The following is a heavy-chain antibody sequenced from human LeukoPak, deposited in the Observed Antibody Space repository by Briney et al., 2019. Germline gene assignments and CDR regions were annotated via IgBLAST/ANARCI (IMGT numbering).Heavy chain of an antibody. J-gene: IGHJ4*02. D-gene: IGHD5-12*01. Sequence: SETLSLTCSVSGASVSNHYCTWIRQPPGKRLEWIGYAYYSGSTKYNASLTSRGTISVDTSKNQFSLRLNSVTAADTAVYYCAISYVGYVLDSWGQGTLVIVSS. V-gene: IGHV4-59*02. CDR3: AISYVGYVLDS. CDR1: GASVSNHY. CDR2: AYYSGST.